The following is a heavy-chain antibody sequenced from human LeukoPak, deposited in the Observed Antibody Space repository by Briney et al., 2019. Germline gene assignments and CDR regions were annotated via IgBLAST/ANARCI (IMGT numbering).Heavy chain of an antibody. CDR3: TRDFNWFDP. Sequence: GASVKVSCKASGYTFTGYYIDWVRQAPGQGLEWMGWINSDSGGTNYAQKFQGRVTMTRDTSISTAYMELNGLRSDDTAVYYCTRDFNWFDPWGQGTLVTVSS. V-gene: IGHV1-2*02. CDR2: INSDSGGT. J-gene: IGHJ5*02. CDR1: GYTFTGYY.